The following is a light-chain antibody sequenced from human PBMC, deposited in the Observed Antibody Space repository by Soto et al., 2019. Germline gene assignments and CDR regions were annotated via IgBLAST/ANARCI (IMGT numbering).Light chain of an antibody. CDR3: MQATHWRFT. V-gene: IGKV2-30*01. CDR2: KVS. Sequence: DVVMTQSPLSLPVTLGQPASISCRSSQSLVYSDGNTYLNWFQQRPGESPRRLIYKVSNRDSGVPDRFSGGASGTDFTVTISRVEAADVAVYYFMQATHWRFTFGPGTKVDIK. CDR1: QSLVYSDGNTY. J-gene: IGKJ3*01.